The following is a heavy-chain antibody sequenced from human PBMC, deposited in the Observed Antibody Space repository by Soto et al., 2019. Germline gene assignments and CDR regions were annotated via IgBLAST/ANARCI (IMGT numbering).Heavy chain of an antibody. CDR2: ISPYNGNT. D-gene: IGHD3-16*02. V-gene: IGHV1-18*04. CDR1: GCTFTSYV. Sequence: QVQLVQSGVEVQKPGASVKVSCKASGCTFTSYVINWLRQAPGQGLEWMGWISPYNGNTNYGQKLQGRVTMTTDTSTSIAYMELRSLRSDDTAVYYCAREGGVWGSFRYFDYWGQGTLVTVSS. J-gene: IGHJ4*02. CDR3: AREGGVWGSFRYFDY.